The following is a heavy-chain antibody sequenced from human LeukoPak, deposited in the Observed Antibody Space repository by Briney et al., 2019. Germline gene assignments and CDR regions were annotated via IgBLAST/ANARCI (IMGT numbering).Heavy chain of an antibody. CDR2: ISSSSSYI. CDR1: GFTFSSYS. J-gene: IGHJ4*02. V-gene: IGHV3-21*01. CDR3: ARIGSSGYYSPGGITDFDY. Sequence: PGGSLRLSCAASGFTFSSYSMNWVRQAPGKGLEWVSSISSSSSYIYYADSVEGRFTISRDNAKNSLYLQMNSLRAEDTAVYYCARIGSSGYYSPGGITDFDYWGQGTLVTVSS. D-gene: IGHD3-22*01.